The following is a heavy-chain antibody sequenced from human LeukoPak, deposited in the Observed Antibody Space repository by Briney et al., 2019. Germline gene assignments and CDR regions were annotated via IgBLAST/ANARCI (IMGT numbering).Heavy chain of an antibody. D-gene: IGHD6-19*01. CDR1: GFPFSIYE. CDR2: IGSSGTTI. CDR3: ALLAVASDFDY. Sequence: GGSLRLSCAVSGFPFSIYEMNWVRQAPGKGLEWVSNIGSSGTTIYYADSAKGRFSISRDNAKSSLYLQMNSLRVEDTAVYYCALLAVASDFDYWGQGALVTVSS. V-gene: IGHV3-48*03. J-gene: IGHJ4*02.